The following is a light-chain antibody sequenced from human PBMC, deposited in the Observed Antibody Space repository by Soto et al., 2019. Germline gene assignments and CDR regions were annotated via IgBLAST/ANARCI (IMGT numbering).Light chain of an antibody. V-gene: IGLV2-14*01. J-gene: IGLJ1*01. CDR2: EVS. CDR1: SSDVGGYNY. Sequence: QSALTQPASVSGSPGQSITISCTGTSSDVGGYNYVSWYQHHPGKAPKLMISEVSNRPSGISNRFSGSKSGNTASLTISGLRAEDEADYYCSSYAIASTPIYVFGTGTKVTVL. CDR3: SSYAIASTPIYV.